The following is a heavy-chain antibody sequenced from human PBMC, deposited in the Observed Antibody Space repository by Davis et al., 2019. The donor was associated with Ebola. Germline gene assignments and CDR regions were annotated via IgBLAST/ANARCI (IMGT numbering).Heavy chain of an antibody. CDR3: ARESRTTVTPRRYYYYGMDV. V-gene: IGHV3-33*01. CDR1: GFTFSSYG. D-gene: IGHD4-11*01. CDR2: IWYDGSNK. Sequence: GGSLRLSCAASGFTFSSYGMHWVRQAPGKGLEWVAVIWYDGSNKYYADSVKGRFTISRDNSKNTLYLQMNSLRAEDTAVYYCARESRTTVTPRRYYYYGMDVWGQGTTVTVSS. J-gene: IGHJ6*02.